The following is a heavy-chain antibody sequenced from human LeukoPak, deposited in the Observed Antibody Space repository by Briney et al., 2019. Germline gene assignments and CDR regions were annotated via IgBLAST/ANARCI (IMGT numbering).Heavy chain of an antibody. V-gene: IGHV3-74*01. Sequence: GGSLRLSCAASGFTFSTYWMHWVRQAPGKGLVWVSRIDTDGSTTTYADSVKGRFTISRDNAKNTLYLQMNSLRAEDTAVYYCAREKKSSTSMDYWGQGTLVTVSS. CDR2: IDTDGSTT. D-gene: IGHD2-2*01. J-gene: IGHJ4*02. CDR1: GFTFSTYW. CDR3: AREKKSSTSMDY.